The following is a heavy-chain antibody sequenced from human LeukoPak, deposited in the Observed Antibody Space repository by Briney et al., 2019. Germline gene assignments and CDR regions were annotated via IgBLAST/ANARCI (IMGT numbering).Heavy chain of an antibody. V-gene: IGHV4-30-2*01. CDR1: GGSISSGGYS. CDR2: IYHSGST. Sequence: SQTLSLTCAVSGGSISSGGYSWSWIRQPPGKGLEWIGYIYHSGSTYYNPSLKSRVTISVDTSKNQFSLKLSSVTAADTAVYYCARGPVSSYWGQGTLVTVSS. J-gene: IGHJ4*02. CDR3: ARGPVSSY.